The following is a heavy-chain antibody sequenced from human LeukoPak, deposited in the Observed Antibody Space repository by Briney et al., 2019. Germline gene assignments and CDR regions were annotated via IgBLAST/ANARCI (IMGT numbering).Heavy chain of an antibody. CDR3: AKSPYGSGSYHPFDY. CDR2: ISGSGGST. V-gene: IGHV3-23*01. D-gene: IGHD3-10*01. J-gene: IGHJ4*02. Sequence: GGSLRLSRAASGFTFSSYAMSWVRQAPGKGLEWVSAISGSGGSTYYADSVKGRFTISRDNSKNTLYLQMNSLRAEDTAVYYCAKSPYGSGSYHPFDYWGQGTLVTVSS. CDR1: GFTFSSYA.